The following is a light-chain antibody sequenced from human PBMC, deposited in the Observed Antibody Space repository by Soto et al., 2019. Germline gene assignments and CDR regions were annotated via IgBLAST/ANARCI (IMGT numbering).Light chain of an antibody. V-gene: IGKV1-5*03. Sequence: DIQMTQSPSTLSASVGDRVTITCRASQSISNWLAWYQQKPGKAPKLLIYKASSLESGVPSRFSGSGSGTEFTLTISSLQPDDFAIYYCQQYNSYPWTFGHGTKVEIK. J-gene: IGKJ1*01. CDR2: KAS. CDR1: QSISNW. CDR3: QQYNSYPWT.